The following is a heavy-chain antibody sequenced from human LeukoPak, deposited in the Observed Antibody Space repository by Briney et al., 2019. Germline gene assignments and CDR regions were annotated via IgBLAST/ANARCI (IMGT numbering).Heavy chain of an antibody. Sequence: QTWGSLRLSCAASGFTFSSYSMNWVRQAPGKGLEWVSYISSSSSTIYYADSVKGRFTISRDNAKNSLYLQMNSLRAEDTAVYYCASGSSSSIDQWGQGTLVTVSS. V-gene: IGHV3-48*01. CDR2: ISSSSSTI. CDR1: GFTFSSYS. CDR3: ASGSSSSIDQ. D-gene: IGHD1-26*01. J-gene: IGHJ4*02.